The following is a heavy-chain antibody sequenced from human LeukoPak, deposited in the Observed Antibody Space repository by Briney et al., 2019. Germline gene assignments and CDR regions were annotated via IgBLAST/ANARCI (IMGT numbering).Heavy chain of an antibody. CDR3: ARNRIPTSITPDS. J-gene: IGHJ5*01. Sequence: PGGSLRLSCAASGFTFSSYAMSWVRQAPGKGLEWVSAISGSGGSTYYADSVRGRFTISRDNSKNTLYLQMNSLRPEDTAVYYCARNRIPTSITPDSWGQGTLVTVSS. D-gene: IGHD2-2*02. CDR1: GFTFSSYA. CDR2: ISGSGGST. V-gene: IGHV3-23*01.